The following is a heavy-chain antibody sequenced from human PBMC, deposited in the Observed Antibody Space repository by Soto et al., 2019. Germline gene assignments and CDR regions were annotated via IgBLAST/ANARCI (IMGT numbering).Heavy chain of an antibody. CDR3: ARFVRGVVPYSICWFDH. V-gene: IGHV4-59*01. Sequence: SETLSLTCTVSGGSISSYYWSWIRQPPGKGLEWIGYIYYSGSTNYNPSLKSRVTISVDTSKNQFSLKLSSVTAADTAVYYCARFVRGVVPYSICWFDHWGQGTLVTVSS. D-gene: IGHD2-2*01. CDR2: IYYSGST. J-gene: IGHJ5*02. CDR1: GGSISSYY.